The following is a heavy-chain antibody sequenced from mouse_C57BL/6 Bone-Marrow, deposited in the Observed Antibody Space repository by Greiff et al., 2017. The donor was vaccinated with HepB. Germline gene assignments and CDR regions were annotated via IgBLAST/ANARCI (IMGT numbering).Heavy chain of an antibody. CDR2: IHPNSGST. D-gene: IGHD4-1*01. J-gene: IGHJ3*01. CDR3: ARRTGTGGFAY. CDR1: GYTFTSYW. V-gene: IGHV1-64*01. Sequence: VQLQQPGAELVKPGASVKLSCKASGYTFTSYWMHWVKQRPGQGLEWIGMIHPNSGSTNYNEKFKSKATLTVDKSSSPAYMQLSSLTSEDSAVYYCARRTGTGGFAYWGQGTLVTVSA.